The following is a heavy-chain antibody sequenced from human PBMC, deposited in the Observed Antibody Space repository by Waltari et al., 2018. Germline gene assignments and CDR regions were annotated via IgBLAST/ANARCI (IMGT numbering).Heavy chain of an antibody. D-gene: IGHD3-22*01. CDR3: ARDGRYHYYDSSGYYLGYFDY. Sequence: VSYISSSGSTIYYADSVKGRFTISRDNAKNSLYLQMNSLRAEDTAVYYCARDGRYHYYDSSGYYLGYFDYWGQGTLVTVSS. J-gene: IGHJ4*02. CDR2: ISSSGSTI. V-gene: IGHV3-11*01.